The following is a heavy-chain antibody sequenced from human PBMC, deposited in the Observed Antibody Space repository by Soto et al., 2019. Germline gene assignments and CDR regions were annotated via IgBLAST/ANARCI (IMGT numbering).Heavy chain of an antibody. CDR2: MTHDANKR. Sequence: QVQLMESGGGVVQPGRSLRLSCSGSGFDFSNFGMHWVRQAPGKGLEWVAVMTHDANKRYHVDSVKGRFIISRDNSKKTLYRQMNRMRIEDPAIYYCVKEASTSRNVSWSSWAFDVWGQGTVVAVSS. CDR3: VKEASTSRNVSWSSWAFDV. D-gene: IGHD6-13*01. V-gene: IGHV3-30*18. CDR1: GFDFSNFG. J-gene: IGHJ3*01.